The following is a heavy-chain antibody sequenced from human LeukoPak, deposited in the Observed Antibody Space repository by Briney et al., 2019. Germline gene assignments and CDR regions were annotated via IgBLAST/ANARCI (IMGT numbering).Heavy chain of an antibody. CDR1: GFSISGYW. J-gene: IGHJ5*02. D-gene: IGHD6-19*01. V-gene: IGHV3-7*01. CDR2: INPDGSKE. CDR3: ATPRVAVAEAFDP. Sequence: GSLRLSCAASGFSISGYWMDWVRQAPGRGLEWVAKINPDGSKESYVDSVKGRFTISRDNAKGSLYLEMNSLRADDTGVYYCATPRVAVAEAFDPWGQGTLVTVSS.